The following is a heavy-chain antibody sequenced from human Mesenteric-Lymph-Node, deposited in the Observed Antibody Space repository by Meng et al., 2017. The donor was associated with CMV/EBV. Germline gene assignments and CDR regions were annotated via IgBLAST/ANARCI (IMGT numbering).Heavy chain of an antibody. D-gene: IGHD3-3*01. J-gene: IGHJ5*02. CDR1: GGTFSSYA. CDR3: AVYYDFWSGPTPTPNWFDP. CDR2: IIPIFGTA. Sequence: SVKVSCKASGGTFSSYAISRVRQAPGQGLEWMGGIIPIFGTANYAQKFQGRVTITTDESTSTAYMELSSLRSEDTAVYYCAVYYDFWSGPTPTPNWFDPWGQGTLVTVSS. V-gene: IGHV1-69*05.